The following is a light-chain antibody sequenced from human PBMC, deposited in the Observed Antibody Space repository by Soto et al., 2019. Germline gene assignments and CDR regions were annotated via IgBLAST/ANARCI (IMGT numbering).Light chain of an antibody. J-gene: IGKJ5*01. V-gene: IGKV3-15*01. CDR2: GAS. CDR3: QQYDNWPPIT. CDR1: QSISST. Sequence: EIGMTQSPSTLSVAPGERATLSCRASQSISSTLAWYQQKPGQAPRLLIYGASTRATAIPARFSGSGSGTEFTLTISSLQSKDFAVYYCQQYDNWPPITFGKGTRLEIK.